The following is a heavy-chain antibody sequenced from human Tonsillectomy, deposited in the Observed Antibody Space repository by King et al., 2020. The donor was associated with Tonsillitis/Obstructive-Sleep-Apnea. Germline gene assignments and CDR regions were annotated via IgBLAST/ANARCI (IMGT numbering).Heavy chain of an antibody. Sequence: QLVQSGAEVKKPGASVKVSCKVPGYTVTDLAVHWVRQAPGKGLEWMGGFHPEDTETIYAQKFLGRVTLTEDTSTDTAYMELSSLSSEDTAVYYCATYGKYYCDTSGYYYYLDYWGQGTLVSVSS. CDR3: ATYGKYYCDTSGYYYYLDY. D-gene: IGHD3-22*01. J-gene: IGHJ4*02. CDR2: FHPEDTET. V-gene: IGHV1-24*01. CDR1: GYTVTDLA.